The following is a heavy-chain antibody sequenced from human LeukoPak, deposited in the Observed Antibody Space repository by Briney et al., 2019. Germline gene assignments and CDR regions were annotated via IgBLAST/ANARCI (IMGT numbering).Heavy chain of an antibody. D-gene: IGHD3-22*01. Sequence: SETLSLTCTVSGGSISSYYWSWIRQPPGKGLEWIGYIYYSGSTNYNPSLKSRVTISVDTSKNQFSLKLSSVTAADTAVYYCARSATYYYDSSGGFDLWGRGTLVTVSS. CDR1: GGSISSYY. CDR2: IYYSGST. J-gene: IGHJ2*01. V-gene: IGHV4-59*12. CDR3: ARSATYYYDSSGGFDL.